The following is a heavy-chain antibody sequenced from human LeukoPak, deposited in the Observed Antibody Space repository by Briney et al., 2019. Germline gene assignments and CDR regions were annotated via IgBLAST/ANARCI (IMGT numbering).Heavy chain of an antibody. V-gene: IGHV4-61*02. CDR3: ARDFGNGVPIDWFDP. D-gene: IGHD1-26*01. CDR1: GGSISSGSYY. CDR2: IYTSGST. Sequence: TPSETLSLTCTVSGGSISSGSYYWSWIRQPAGKGLEWIGRIYTSGSTNYNPSLKSRVTISVDTSKNQFSLKLSSVTAADTAVYYCARDFGNGVPIDWFDPWGQGTLVTVSS. J-gene: IGHJ5*02.